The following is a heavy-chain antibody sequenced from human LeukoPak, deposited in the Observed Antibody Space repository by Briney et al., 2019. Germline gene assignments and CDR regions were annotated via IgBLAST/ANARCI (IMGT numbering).Heavy chain of an antibody. V-gene: IGHV1-2*02. CDR3: ARVDDRGHYYDSSGPRKLFDY. Sequence: ASVKVSCKASGYTFTGYYMHWVRQAPGQGLEWVGWINPDSGGTNYAQKFQGRVTMTRDTSIRTAYMELSRQRSDDTAVYYCARVDDRGHYYDSSGPRKLFDYWGQGTLVTVSS. J-gene: IGHJ4*02. D-gene: IGHD3-22*01. CDR2: INPDSGGT. CDR1: GYTFTGYY.